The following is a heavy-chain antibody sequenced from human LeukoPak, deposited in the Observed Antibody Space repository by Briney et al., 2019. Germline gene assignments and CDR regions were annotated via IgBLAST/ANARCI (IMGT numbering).Heavy chain of an antibody. CDR1: GDPISSYGDYSNYK. CDR3: AREYSGFDY. Sequence: SETLSLTCTVSGDPISSYGDYSNYKWTWIRQPPGKGLEWIGYVYYSGSTNYNPSLKSRVTISVDTSKNRLPLKLTSVTAADTAIYYCAREYSGFDYWGQGTLVTVSS. V-gene: IGHV4-61*01. CDR2: VYYSGST. J-gene: IGHJ4*02. D-gene: IGHD5-12*01.